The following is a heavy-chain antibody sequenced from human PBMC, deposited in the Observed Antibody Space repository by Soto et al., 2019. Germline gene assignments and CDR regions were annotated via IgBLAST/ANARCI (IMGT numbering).Heavy chain of an antibody. Sequence: QVQLVQSGAEVKKPGASVKVSCKASGYTFTSYAMHWVRQAPGQRLEWMGWINAGNGNTKYTQKYQGRVPITRDTSARTAYMELSSLRSEDTAVYYCARGAHRGWFGDRRDWGQGTLVTVSS. V-gene: IGHV1-3*01. J-gene: IGHJ4*02. CDR2: INAGNGNT. CDR3: ARGAHRGWFGDRRD. D-gene: IGHD3-10*01. CDR1: GYTFTSYA.